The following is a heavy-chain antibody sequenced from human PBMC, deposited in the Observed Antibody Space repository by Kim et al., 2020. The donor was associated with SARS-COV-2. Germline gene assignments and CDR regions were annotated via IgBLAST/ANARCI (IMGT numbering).Heavy chain of an antibody. CDR3: AKDPFLGYSSAADFGMDV. V-gene: IGHV3-30*18. CDR2: ISYDGSNK. D-gene: IGHD6-19*01. J-gene: IGHJ6*02. Sequence: GGSLRLSCAASGFTFSSYGMHWVRQAPGKGLEWVAGISYDGSNKYYADSVKGRFTISRDNSKNTLYLQMNSLRAEDTAVYYCAKDPFLGYSSAADFGMDVWGQGTTVTVSS. CDR1: GFTFSSYG.